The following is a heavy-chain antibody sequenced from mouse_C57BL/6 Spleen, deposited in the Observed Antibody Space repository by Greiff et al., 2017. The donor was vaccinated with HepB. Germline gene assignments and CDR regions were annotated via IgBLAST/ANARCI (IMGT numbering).Heavy chain of an antibody. V-gene: IGHV8-8*01. D-gene: IGHD4-1*01. J-gene: IGHJ2*01. CDR2: IWWDDDK. CDR1: GFSLSTFGMG. CDR3: GRMTGGGCFGC. Sequence: VKLLESGPGILQPSQPLSLSCSSSGFSLSTFGMGVGWIRQPPGKGLEWLAHIWWDDDKYYNPALKSRPTISKDTSNNQVFLKIADVDTADTATCCCGRMTGGGCFGCWGQGATVAVSS.